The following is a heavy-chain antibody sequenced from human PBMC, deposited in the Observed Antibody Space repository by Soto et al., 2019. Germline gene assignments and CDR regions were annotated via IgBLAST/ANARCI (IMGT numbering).Heavy chain of an antibody. D-gene: IGHD6-19*01. J-gene: IGHJ6*02. CDR2: ISPNSGGT. CDR3: ARERYSSGWDRTATLESYYYYGMDV. V-gene: IGHV1-2*04. Sequence: GASVKVSCKASGYTFAGYYMHWVRQAPGQGLEWMGWISPNSGGTNYAQKFQGWVTMTRDTSISTAYMELSRLRSDDTAVYYCARERYSSGWDRTATLESYYYYGMDVWGQGTTVTVSS. CDR1: GYTFAGYY.